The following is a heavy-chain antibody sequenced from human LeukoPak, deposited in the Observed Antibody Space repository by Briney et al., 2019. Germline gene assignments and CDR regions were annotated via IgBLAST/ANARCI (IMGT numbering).Heavy chain of an antibody. Sequence: ASVKVSCKASGYTFTGYYIHWVRQAPGQGLECMGWINPNSGGTNYAQKFQGRVTMTRDTSISTAYMELSRLRSDDTAVYYCARDTMIVVLDPWGQGTLVTVSS. CDR1: GYTFTGYY. V-gene: IGHV1-2*02. D-gene: IGHD3-22*01. CDR3: ARDTMIVVLDP. CDR2: INPNSGGT. J-gene: IGHJ5*02.